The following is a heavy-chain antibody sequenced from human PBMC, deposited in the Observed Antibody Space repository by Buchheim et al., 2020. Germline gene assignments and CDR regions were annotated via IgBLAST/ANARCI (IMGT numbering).Heavy chain of an antibody. V-gene: IGHV1-46*01. CDR1: GYTFTTYY. CDR3: ARESPYTMYFDY. CDR2: IKLDGGGT. J-gene: IGHJ4*02. D-gene: IGHD2-2*02. Sequence: QVQLVQSGAEVKNPGASVKVSCEASGYTFTTYYIHWVRQAPGQGLEWMGIIKLDGGGTTYAQKFQGRVTVTSDTSTSTVYMELRSLRTEDTAVYYCARESPYTMYFDYWGQGTL.